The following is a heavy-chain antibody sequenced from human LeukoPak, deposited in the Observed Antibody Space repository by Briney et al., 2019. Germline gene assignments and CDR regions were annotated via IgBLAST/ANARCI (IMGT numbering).Heavy chain of an antibody. CDR1: GFTFDDYA. V-gene: IGHV3-9*01. Sequence: PGRSLRLSCAASGFTFDDYAMHWVRQAPGKGLEWVSGISWNSGSIGYADSVKGRFTISRDNAENSLYLQMNSLRAEDTALYYCAKDIGYSYDKYYFDYWGQGTLVTVSS. J-gene: IGHJ4*02. D-gene: IGHD5-18*01. CDR3: AKDIGYSYDKYYFDY. CDR2: ISWNSGSI.